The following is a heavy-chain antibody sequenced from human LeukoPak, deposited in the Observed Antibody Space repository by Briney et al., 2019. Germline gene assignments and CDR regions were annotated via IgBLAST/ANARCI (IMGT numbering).Heavy chain of an antibody. V-gene: IGHV4-59*08. J-gene: IGHJ4*02. CDR2: IYYSGNT. D-gene: IGHD2-8*02. CDR1: GGSFSGYY. CDR3: ARHLSRYSTGTYFDC. Sequence: TSETLSLTCAVYGGSFSGYYWSWIRLPPGKGLEWIGYIYYSGNTKYNPSLRSRVSMSVDTSKNQLSLKLSSVTAADTALYYCARHLSRYSTGTYFDCWGQGTLVTVSS.